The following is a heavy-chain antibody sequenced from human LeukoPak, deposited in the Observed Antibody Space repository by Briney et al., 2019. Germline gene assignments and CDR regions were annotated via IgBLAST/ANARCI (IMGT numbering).Heavy chain of an antibody. D-gene: IGHD2-15*01. CDR2: FYNTGGT. J-gene: IGHJ3*01. CDR3: AKGWWERAALDV. CDR1: GVSVSTNF. Sequence: PGGSLRLSCAASGVSVSTNFIHWVRQAPGKGLEWVSVFYNTGGTYYTDSVKGRFTVSRDTSQNTVYLQMNSLRPEDTAVYYCAKGWWERAALDVWGQGTMVTVSS. V-gene: IGHV3-66*02.